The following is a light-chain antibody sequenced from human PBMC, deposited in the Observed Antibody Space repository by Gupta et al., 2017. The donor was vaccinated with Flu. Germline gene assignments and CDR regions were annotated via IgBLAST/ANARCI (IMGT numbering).Light chain of an antibody. CDR3: QEWNITTWV. J-gene: IGLJ2*01. CDR1: EFINQY. CDR2: QKN. Sequence: SFELTQPHSVSVSPGQTASIPCSADEFINQYASWYQPKSAPSLGLVIYQKNNRPSGIPECFSGSSSATTAITTITWTQAVDDDYYDSQEWNITTWVFGGGTRLTVL. V-gene: IGLV3-1*01.